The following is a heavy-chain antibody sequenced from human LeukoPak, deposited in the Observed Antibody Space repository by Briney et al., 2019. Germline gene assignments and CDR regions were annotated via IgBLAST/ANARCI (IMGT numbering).Heavy chain of an antibody. J-gene: IGHJ3*02. CDR3: ARDGNWGSLRGAFDI. Sequence: GASVKVSCKASGYTFTSYYMHWVRQAPGQGLEWMGWINPNSGGTNYAQNFQGRVTMTRDTSISTAYMELSRLRSDDTAVYYCARDGNWGSLRGAFDIWGQGTMVTVSS. V-gene: IGHV1-2*02. D-gene: IGHD7-27*01. CDR1: GYTFTSYY. CDR2: INPNSGGT.